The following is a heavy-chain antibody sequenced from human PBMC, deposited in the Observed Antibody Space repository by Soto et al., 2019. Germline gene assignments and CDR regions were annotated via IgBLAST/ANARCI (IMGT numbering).Heavy chain of an antibody. D-gene: IGHD6-19*01. CDR3: ARVLYSSGWATFDY. V-gene: IGHV4-31*03. CDR1: GDSISSGVYY. J-gene: IGHJ4*02. CDR2: SYYSGSA. Sequence: PSETLSLTCPVSGDSISSGVYYWSWIRQHPEKGLEWIGFSYYSGSAYYNPSLKSRVTISVDTSKNQFSLKLSSVTAADTAVYYCARVLYSSGWATFDYWGQGTPVTVPS.